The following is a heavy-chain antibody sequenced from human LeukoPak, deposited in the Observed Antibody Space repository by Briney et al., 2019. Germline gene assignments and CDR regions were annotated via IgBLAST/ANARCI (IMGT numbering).Heavy chain of an antibody. CDR3: AKDLGGRYDFWSGPTYYYYYMDV. V-gene: IGHV3-23*01. CDR2: ISGSGGST. J-gene: IGHJ6*03. CDR1: GFTFSSYA. D-gene: IGHD3-3*01. Sequence: GGSLRLSCAASGFTFSSYAMSWVRQAPEKGLEWVSAISGSGGSTYYADSVKGRFTISRDNSKNTLYLQMNSLRAEDTAVYYCAKDLGGRYDFWSGPTYYYYYMDVWGKGTTVTVSS.